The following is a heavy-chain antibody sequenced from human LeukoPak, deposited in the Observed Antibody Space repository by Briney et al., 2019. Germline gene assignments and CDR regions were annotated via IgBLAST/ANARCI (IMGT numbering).Heavy chain of an antibody. V-gene: IGHV3-21*01. CDR1: GFTFSIYS. J-gene: IGHJ5*02. Sequence: PGGSLRLSCAASGFTFSIYSMNWVRQAPGKGLEWVSSISSSSSYIYYADSVKARFTISRDNAKNPLYLQMNSRRAEDRAVYYCARKGNYDFWGGYSENWFDPWGQGTLVTVSS. CDR3: ARKGNYDFWGGYSENWFDP. CDR2: ISSSSSYI. D-gene: IGHD3-3*01.